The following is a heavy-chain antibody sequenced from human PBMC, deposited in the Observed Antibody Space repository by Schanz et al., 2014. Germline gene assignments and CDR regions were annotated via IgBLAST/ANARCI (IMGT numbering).Heavy chain of an antibody. Sequence: EVQLVESGGGLVQPGGSLRLSCAASGFAFDTYWMSWVRQAPGKGLEWVSGISWNGAGIGYADSVKGRFTISRDNAKNSLYLQMNSVTAEDTALYYCAKDIRIRLFFQFDSWGQGTLVTVSS. D-gene: IGHD3-3*01. CDR1: GFAFDTYW. V-gene: IGHV3-9*01. CDR3: AKDIRIRLFFQFDS. J-gene: IGHJ4*02. CDR2: ISWNGAGI.